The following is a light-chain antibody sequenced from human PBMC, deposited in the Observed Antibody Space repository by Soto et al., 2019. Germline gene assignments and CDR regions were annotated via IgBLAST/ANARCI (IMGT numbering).Light chain of an antibody. Sequence: QSVLTQSPSASASLGASVKLTCTLSSGHSSYAIAWHQQQPEKGPRYLMKLNSDGSHSKGDGLPDRFSGSRSGAERYLTISRLQSEDEADYYCQTWGTDIVVFGGGTKLTVL. J-gene: IGLJ2*01. CDR2: LNSDGSH. CDR3: QTWGTDIVV. V-gene: IGLV4-69*01. CDR1: SGHSSYA.